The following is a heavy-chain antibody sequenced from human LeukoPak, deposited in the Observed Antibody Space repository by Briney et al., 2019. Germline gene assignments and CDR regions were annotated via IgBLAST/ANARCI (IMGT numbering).Heavy chain of an antibody. CDR3: ARGKATEAFDI. V-gene: IGHV3-66*01. CDR1: GFTVSSNY. CDR2: IHSGGST. J-gene: IGHJ3*02. D-gene: IGHD5-12*01. Sequence: GGSLRLSCAASGFTVSSNYMSWVRQAPGKGLEWVSVIHSGGSTYYADSVKGRFTISRDNSKNTLYLQMNSLRAEDTAVYYCARGKATEAFDIWGQGTMVTVSS.